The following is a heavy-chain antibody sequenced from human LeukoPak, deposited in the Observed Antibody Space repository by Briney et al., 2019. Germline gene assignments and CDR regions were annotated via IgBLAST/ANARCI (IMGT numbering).Heavy chain of an antibody. CDR1: GLTFSSYW. V-gene: IGHV3-7*04. CDR2: IKQDGSEK. CDR3: ARVKLGYAFDI. J-gene: IGHJ3*02. D-gene: IGHD6-6*01. Sequence: GGSLRLSCAASGLTFSSYWMSWVRQAPGKGLEWVANIKQDGSEKYYVDSVKGRFTISRDNAKNSLYLQMNSLRAEDTAVYYCARVKLGYAFDIWGQRTMVTVSS.